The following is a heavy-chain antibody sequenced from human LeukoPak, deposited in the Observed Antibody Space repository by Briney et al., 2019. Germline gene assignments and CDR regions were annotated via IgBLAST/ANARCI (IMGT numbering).Heavy chain of an antibody. CDR3: ARAARAGDKRFDY. Sequence: SETLSLTCAVYGGSFSVHYWSWIRQFTGKGLEWIGEVNHSGSANYNPSLKSRVTISADTSRNQFSLELSSVTAADTAVYFCARAARAGDKRFDYWGQGTLVTVSS. CDR1: GGSFSVHY. CDR2: VNHSGSA. J-gene: IGHJ4*02. D-gene: IGHD6-13*01. V-gene: IGHV4-34*01.